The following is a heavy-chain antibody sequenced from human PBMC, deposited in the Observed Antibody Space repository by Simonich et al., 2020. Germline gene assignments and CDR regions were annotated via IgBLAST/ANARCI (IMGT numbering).Heavy chain of an antibody. CDR3: AKDKGAAASDYFDY. J-gene: IGHJ4*02. Sequence: QVQLVESGGGVVQPGRSLRLSCAASGFTFSSYGMHWVRQAPGKGQEWEAVIGYDESNKYYADSGKGRFTISRDNSKNTLYLQMNSLRAEDTAMYYCAKDKGAAASDYFDYWGQGTLVTVSS. D-gene: IGHD6-13*01. CDR1: GFTFSSYG. V-gene: IGHV3-33*06. CDR2: IGYDESNK.